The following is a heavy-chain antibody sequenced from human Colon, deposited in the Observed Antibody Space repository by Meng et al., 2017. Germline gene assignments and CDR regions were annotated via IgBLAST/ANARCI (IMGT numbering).Heavy chain of an antibody. CDR3: ATEATLYYFDY. D-gene: IGHD3-16*01. CDR1: GASVSSGPYY. Sequence: QVLLQESGPGLVQPSQTLSLTCSVSGASVSSGPYYWSWIRQHPGKGLEWIGYIYSSGSTYYNPSLKSRVIISVDSSKNQFSLNLTSVTAADTAVYYCATEATLYYFDYWGQGALVTVSS. CDR2: IYSSGST. J-gene: IGHJ4*02. V-gene: IGHV4-31*03.